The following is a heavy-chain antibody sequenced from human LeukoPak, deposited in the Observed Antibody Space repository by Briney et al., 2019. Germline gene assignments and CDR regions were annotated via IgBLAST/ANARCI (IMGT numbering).Heavy chain of an antibody. J-gene: IGHJ4*02. CDR3: AREDNYYGDYRH. D-gene: IGHD4-17*01. CDR1: GGSISSGDYY. Sequence: SETLSLTCTVSGGSISSGDYYWSWIRQPPGKGLEWIGYIYYSGSTYYNPSLKSRVTISVDTSKNQFSLKLSSVTAADTAVYYCAREDNYYGDYRHWGQGTLVTVSS. CDR2: IYYSGST. V-gene: IGHV4-30-4*08.